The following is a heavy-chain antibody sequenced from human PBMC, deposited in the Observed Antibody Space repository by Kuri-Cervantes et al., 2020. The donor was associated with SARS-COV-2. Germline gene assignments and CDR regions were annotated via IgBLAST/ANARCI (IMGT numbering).Heavy chain of an antibody. CDR1: GYTFTGYY. CDR2: INPNSGGT. Sequence: ASVKVSCNASGYTFTGYYMHWLRQAPGQGLEWMGWINPNSGGTNYAQKFQGWVTMTRDTSISTAYMELSRLRSDDTAVYYCARGTNINYYGMDVWGQGTTVTVSS. CDR3: ARGTNINYYGMDV. J-gene: IGHJ6*02. D-gene: IGHD1/OR15-1a*01. V-gene: IGHV1-2*04.